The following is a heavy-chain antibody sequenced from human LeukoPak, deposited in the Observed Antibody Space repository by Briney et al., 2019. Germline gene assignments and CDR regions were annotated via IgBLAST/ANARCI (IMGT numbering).Heavy chain of an antibody. D-gene: IGHD2-2*01. V-gene: IGHV4-39*07. Sequence: SETLSLTCTVSGGSISSSSYYWGWIRQPPGKGLEWIGSIYYSGSTYYNPSLKSRVTISVDTSKNQFSLKLSSVTAADTAVYYCARMSSSKSWFDPWGQGTLVTVSS. CDR3: ARMSSSKSWFDP. CDR1: GGSISSSSYY. J-gene: IGHJ5*02. CDR2: IYYSGST.